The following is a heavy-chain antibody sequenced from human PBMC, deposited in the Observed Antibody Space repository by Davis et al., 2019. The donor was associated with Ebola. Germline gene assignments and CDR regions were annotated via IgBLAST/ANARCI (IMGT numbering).Heavy chain of an antibody. Sequence: GGSLRLSCAASGFTFSRNGMHWVRQAPGKGLEWMAFIRYDGSNKYYADSVKGRFTISRDNSKNTVLLEMNSLRVEDTAVYYCAKDKGDVVVMVPANLFDPWGQGALVTVSS. V-gene: IGHV3-30*02. CDR1: GFTFSRNG. CDR3: AKDKGDVVVMVPANLFDP. J-gene: IGHJ5*02. CDR2: IRYDGSNK. D-gene: IGHD2-15*01.